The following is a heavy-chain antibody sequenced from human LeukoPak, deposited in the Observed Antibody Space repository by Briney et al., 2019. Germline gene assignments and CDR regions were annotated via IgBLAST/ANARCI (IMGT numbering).Heavy chain of an antibody. J-gene: IGHJ4*02. CDR2: VRSTANSYAT. CDR3: SSRPPNSYDASGYHFGN. CDR1: GFTFSASA. V-gene: IGHV3-73*01. D-gene: IGHD3-22*01. Sequence: PGGSLRLSCAASGFTFSASAMHWVRQASGKGLEWVGRVRSTANSYATSYAASVEGRFTISRDDSKNTAYLQMNSLKTEDTAVYYCSSRPPNSYDASGYHFGNWGQGTLVTVSS.